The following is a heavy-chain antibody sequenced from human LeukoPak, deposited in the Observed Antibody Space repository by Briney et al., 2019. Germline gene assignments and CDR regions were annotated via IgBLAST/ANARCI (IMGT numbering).Heavy chain of an antibody. CDR1: GYTFTSYE. Sequence: AAVKVSCKASGYTFTSYEINWVRQAAGQGLEGMGWMNPNSGNKGYAQKFQGRVTMTRNTSISTAYMELSSLRSEDTAVYYCARVYRTMVRGVTRAYYFDYWGQGTLVTVSS. CDR3: ARVYRTMVRGVTRAYYFDY. D-gene: IGHD3-10*01. CDR2: MNPNSGNK. V-gene: IGHV1-8*01. J-gene: IGHJ4*02.